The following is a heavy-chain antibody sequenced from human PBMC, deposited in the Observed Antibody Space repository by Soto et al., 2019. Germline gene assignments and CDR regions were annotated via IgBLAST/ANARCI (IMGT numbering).Heavy chain of an antibody. V-gene: IGHV3-15*01. D-gene: IGHD6-13*01. CDR1: GFTFSNAW. Sequence: EVQLVESGGGLVKPGGSLRLSCAASGFTFSNAWMSWVHQAPGKGLEWVGRIKSKTDGGTTDYAAPVKGRFTISRDDSKNTLYLQMNSLKTEDTAVYYCTSLAAAGPPYFDYWGQGTLVTVSS. CDR2: IKSKTDGGTT. J-gene: IGHJ4*02. CDR3: TSLAAAGPPYFDY.